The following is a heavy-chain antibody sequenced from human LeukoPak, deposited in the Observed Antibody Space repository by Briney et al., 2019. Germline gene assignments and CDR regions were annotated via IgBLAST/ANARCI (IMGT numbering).Heavy chain of an antibody. CDR3: ARGTDLGR. D-gene: IGHD1-1*01. V-gene: IGHV3-30*03. CDR1: GFTFSSYG. CDR2: ISYDGSNK. J-gene: IGHJ4*02. Sequence: GGSLRLSCAASGFTFSSYGMHWVRQAPGKGLEWVAVISYDGSNKYYADSVKGRFTISRDNSKNTLYLQMNSLRAEDTAVYYCARGTDLGRWGQGTLVTVSS.